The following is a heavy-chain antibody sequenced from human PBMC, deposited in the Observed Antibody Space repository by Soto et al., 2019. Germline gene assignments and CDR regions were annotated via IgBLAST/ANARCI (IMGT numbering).Heavy chain of an antibody. CDR3: ARSYSSGWFSFDL. D-gene: IGHD6-19*01. Sequence: QVQLVQSGAAVKKPGSSVKVSCKASGGIFSSYTISWVLQAPGQGREWMGKIIPVFGTTHYAQKFQDRVTITADTSKSTAYMEVSSLRSEDTAVYYCARSYSSGWFSFDLWGQGILVTVSS. J-gene: IGHJ4*02. V-gene: IGHV1-69*08. CDR1: GGIFSSYT. CDR2: IIPVFGTT.